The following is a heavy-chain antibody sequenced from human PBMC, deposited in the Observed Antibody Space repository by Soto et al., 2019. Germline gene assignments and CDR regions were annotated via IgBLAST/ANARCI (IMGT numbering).Heavy chain of an antibody. CDR3: ARDEQQLVRGLDY. CDR2: INAYTGKT. Sequence: QLVQSGGEVKKPGASVQVSCKASGYTFISYGISWVRQAPGQGLEWVGWINAYTGKTKLAQKVQGRVTLTTDRSTSTAYLDLRSLRSDETAVYYCARDEQQLVRGLDYWGQGTLVSVSS. J-gene: IGHJ4*02. V-gene: IGHV1-18*01. D-gene: IGHD6-13*01. CDR1: GYTFISYG.